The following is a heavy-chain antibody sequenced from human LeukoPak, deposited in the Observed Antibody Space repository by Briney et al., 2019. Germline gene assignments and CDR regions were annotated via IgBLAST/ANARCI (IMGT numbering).Heavy chain of an antibody. CDR2: IYYSGST. Sequence: KPSETLSLTCTVSGGSISSHYWSWIRQPPGKGLEWIGYIYYSGSTNYNPSLKSRVTISVDTSKNQFTLKLSSVTAADTAVYYCARVHYYDSSGHLDYWGRGTLVTVSS. CDR1: GGSISSHY. D-gene: IGHD3-22*01. V-gene: IGHV4-59*11. J-gene: IGHJ4*02. CDR3: ARVHYYDSSGHLDY.